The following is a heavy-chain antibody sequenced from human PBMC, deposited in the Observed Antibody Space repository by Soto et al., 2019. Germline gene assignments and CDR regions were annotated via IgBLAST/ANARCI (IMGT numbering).Heavy chain of an antibody. CDR3: ARDCGRHSGGITS. J-gene: IGHJ5*02. V-gene: IGHV1-69*01. Sequence: QVQLGQSGAEVKKPGSSVKVSCKTSRDTFNKYAFNWVRQAPGQGLEWMGWIIPIFSSRNYAEKFQGRVTITADDSASTAYLARRSLRFEDTAGYYCARDCGRHSGGITSWCEGTLVTVSS. CDR2: IIPIFSSR. D-gene: IGHD1-26*01. CDR1: RDTFNKYA.